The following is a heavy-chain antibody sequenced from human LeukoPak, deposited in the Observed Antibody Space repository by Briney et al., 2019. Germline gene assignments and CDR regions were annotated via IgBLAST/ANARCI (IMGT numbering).Heavy chain of an antibody. J-gene: IGHJ4*02. CDR3: AKDQKRSTRPFDY. Sequence: PGGSLRLSCAASGFTFSSYGMHWVRQAPGKGLEWVSAISGSGGSTYYADSVKGRFTISRDNSKNTLYLQMNSLRAEDTALYYCAKDQKRSTRPFDYWGQGTLVTVSS. V-gene: IGHV3-23*01. CDR1: GFTFSSYG. CDR2: ISGSGGST. D-gene: IGHD2-2*01.